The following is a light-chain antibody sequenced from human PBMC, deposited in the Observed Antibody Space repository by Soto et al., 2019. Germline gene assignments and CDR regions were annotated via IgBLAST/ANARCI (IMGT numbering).Light chain of an antibody. J-gene: IGLJ1*01. V-gene: IGLV3-9*01. CDR3: QVWESSNV. CDR2: RNS. CDR1: NIGNKN. Sequence: SYELTQPLSVSVALGQTARITCGGNNIGNKNVHWYQQKPGQAPVLVIYRNSNRPSGIPGRFSVSNSGNTDTLTTSRAQAGAEYDYYCQVWESSNVCGTGTKLTVL.